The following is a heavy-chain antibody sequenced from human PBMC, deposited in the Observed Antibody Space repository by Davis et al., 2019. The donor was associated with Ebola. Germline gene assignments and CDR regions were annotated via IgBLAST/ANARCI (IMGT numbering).Heavy chain of an antibody. Sequence: SLKISCAASGFNFDDYAMHWGRQPAGKGLEWVSGISWDSGNIGYADSVKGRFTISRDNANNSLYLQMNTLTADDTALYSCAKDKGSSTWGGIDSWGQGALVTVSS. J-gene: IGHJ4*02. V-gene: IGHV3-9*01. CDR3: AKDKGSSTWGGIDS. CDR1: GFNFDDYA. D-gene: IGHD3-16*01. CDR2: ISWDSGNI.